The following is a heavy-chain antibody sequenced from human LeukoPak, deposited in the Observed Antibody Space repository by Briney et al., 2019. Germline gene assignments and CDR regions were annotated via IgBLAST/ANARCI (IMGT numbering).Heavy chain of an antibody. Sequence: GGSLRLSCAASGFTFGTYAMSWVRQAPGKILEWVSAITDTGGDTYSADSVKGRFIISRDNSKNTLYLQMNSLRAEDTAVYYCAKRSSGSRPYYFDYWGQGTLVTVSS. CDR3: AKRSSGSRPYYFDY. CDR2: ITDTGGDT. V-gene: IGHV3-23*01. J-gene: IGHJ4*02. CDR1: GFTFGTYA. D-gene: IGHD3-10*01.